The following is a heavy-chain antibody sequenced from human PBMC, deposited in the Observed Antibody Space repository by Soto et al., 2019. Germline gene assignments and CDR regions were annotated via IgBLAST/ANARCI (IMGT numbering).Heavy chain of an antibody. V-gene: IGHV1-18*01. Sequence: QVQLVQSGAEVKKPGASVKVSCKASGYTFTSYGISWVRQAPGQGLEWMGWISAYNGNTNYAQKLQGRVTMTTDTXXSXAXXELRSRRSDDTAVYYCARVTAHYVWGSYRHKYFDYWGQGTLVTVSS. CDR2: ISAYNGNT. D-gene: IGHD3-16*02. CDR3: ARVTAHYVWGSYRHKYFDY. CDR1: GYTFTSYG. J-gene: IGHJ4*02.